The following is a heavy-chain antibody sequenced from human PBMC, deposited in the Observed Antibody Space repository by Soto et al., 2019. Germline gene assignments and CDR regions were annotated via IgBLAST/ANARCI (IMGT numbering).Heavy chain of an antibody. D-gene: IGHD2-2*01. CDR1: GFTFSSYD. Sequence: EVQLLESGGGLVQPGGSLRLSCAASGFTFSSYDMSWVRQAPGKGLEWVSGISGSGGRTYYADSVKGRFTISRNNPKNTLDLQMNSLRAEDTAVYYCAKGSVLVPAATLSFVYWGQGTLVTVSS. V-gene: IGHV3-23*01. CDR3: AKGSVLVPAATLSFVY. J-gene: IGHJ4*02. CDR2: ISGSGGRT.